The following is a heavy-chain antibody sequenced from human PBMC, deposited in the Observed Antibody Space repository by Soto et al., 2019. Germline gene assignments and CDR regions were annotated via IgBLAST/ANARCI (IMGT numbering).Heavy chain of an antibody. CDR3: ARKNIMVRGGGFRDWFDP. V-gene: IGHV4-31*03. J-gene: IGHJ5*02. CDR2: IYYSGST. D-gene: IGHD3-10*01. CDR1: GGSISSGGYY. Sequence: SETLSLTCTVSGGSISSGGYYWSWIRQHPGKGLEWIGYIYYSGSTYYNPSLKSRVTISVDTSKNQFSLKLSSVTAADTAVYYCARKNIMVRGGGFRDWFDPWGQGTLVTVSS.